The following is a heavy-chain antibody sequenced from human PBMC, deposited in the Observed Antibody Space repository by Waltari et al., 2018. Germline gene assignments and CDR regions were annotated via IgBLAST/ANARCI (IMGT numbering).Heavy chain of an antibody. Sequence: QVQLVESGGGVVQPGRSLRLSCAVSGFTFSKHSMHWVRQAPGKGVQWGAVISHDGNKEDDANSVRGRFTISRDNSENTLYLQMNSLGVEDTAVYYCASWAADCTNGICYTSLDHWGQGTLVTVSS. V-gene: IGHV3-30-3*01. CDR1: GFTFSKHS. CDR2: ISHDGNKE. J-gene: IGHJ5*02. CDR3: ASWAADCTNGICYTSLDH. D-gene: IGHD2-8*01.